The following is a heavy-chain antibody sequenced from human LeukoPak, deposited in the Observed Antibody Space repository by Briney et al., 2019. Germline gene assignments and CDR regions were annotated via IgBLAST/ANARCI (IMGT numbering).Heavy chain of an antibody. CDR2: ISAYNGNT. Sequence: ASVKVSCKASGYTFTSYGIIWVRQAPGQGLEWMGWISAYNGNTNYAQKLQGRVTMTTDTSTSTAYMELRSLRSDDTALYYCAGWLRGYNDWFDPWGQGTLVTVSS. V-gene: IGHV1-18*01. CDR1: GYTFTSYG. CDR3: AGWLRGYNDWFDP. D-gene: IGHD3-22*01. J-gene: IGHJ5*02.